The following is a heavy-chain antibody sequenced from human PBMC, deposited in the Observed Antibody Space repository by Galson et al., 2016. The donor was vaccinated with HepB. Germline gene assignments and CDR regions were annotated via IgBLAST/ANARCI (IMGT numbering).Heavy chain of an antibody. CDR1: GFTFSSSG. D-gene: IGHD6-19*01. J-gene: IGHJ2*01. CDR2: IWYDGSEK. CDR3: ARGAVAGTRGGWYFDL. Sequence: SLRLSCAASGFTFSSSGMHWVRQAPGKGLEWVAVIWYDGSEKYYADSVKGRFTISRDNSKNTLYLQINSLRAEDTAVYYCARGAVAGTRGGWYFDLWGRGTLVTVSS. V-gene: IGHV3-33*01.